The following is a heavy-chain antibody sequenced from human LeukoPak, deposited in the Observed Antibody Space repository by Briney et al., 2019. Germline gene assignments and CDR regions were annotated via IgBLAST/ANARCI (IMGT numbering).Heavy chain of an antibody. Sequence: GGSLRLSCAASGFTVSSNYMSWVRQAPGKGLEWVSVIYSGGSTYYADSVKGRFTISRDNSKNTLYLQVNSLRAEDTAVYYCAIPKNYYGSGSLDYWGQGTLVTVSS. V-gene: IGHV3-53*01. J-gene: IGHJ4*02. CDR1: GFTVSSNY. CDR3: AIPKNYYGSGSLDY. D-gene: IGHD3-10*01. CDR2: IYSGGST.